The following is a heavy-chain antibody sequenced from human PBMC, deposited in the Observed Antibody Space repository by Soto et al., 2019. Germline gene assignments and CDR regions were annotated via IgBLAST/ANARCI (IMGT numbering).Heavy chain of an antibody. D-gene: IGHD1-26*01. CDR2: IYWDDAK. J-gene: IGHJ4*02. Sequence: QITLKESGPTLVKPTQTLTLTCTFSGFSLSTSRVGVGWIRQPPGKALEWLAVIYWDDAKTYRPSLKSRLTIXXDTPKNQVALTMTNMDPVDTATYYCAHAYGGRSLYWGQGTLVTVSS. CDR1: GFSLSTSRVG. V-gene: IGHV2-5*02. CDR3: AHAYGGRSLY.